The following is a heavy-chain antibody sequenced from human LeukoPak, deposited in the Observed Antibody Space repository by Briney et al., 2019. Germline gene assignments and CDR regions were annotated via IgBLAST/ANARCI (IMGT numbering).Heavy chain of an antibody. CDR1: GFTFSSYA. D-gene: IGHD4-17*01. CDR2: ISGSGGST. Sequence: GGSLRLSCAASGFTFSSYAMSWVRQAPGKGLEWVSAISGSGGSTYYADSVKGRCTISRDNSKNTLYLQMNSLRAEDTAVYYCAKGPTAHDAFDIWGQGTMVTVSS. J-gene: IGHJ3*02. V-gene: IGHV3-23*01. CDR3: AKGPTAHDAFDI.